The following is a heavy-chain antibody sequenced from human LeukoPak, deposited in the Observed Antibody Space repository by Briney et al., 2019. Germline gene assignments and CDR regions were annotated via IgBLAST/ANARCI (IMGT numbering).Heavy chain of an antibody. CDR2: IYYSGST. Sequence: SETLSLTCTVSGGSISSYYWSWIRQPPGKGLEWIGYIYYSGSTNYNPSLKSRVTISVDTSKNQFSLKLSSVTAADTAVYYCARGDQLLSDYWGQGTLVTVSS. V-gene: IGHV4-59*01. J-gene: IGHJ4*02. CDR1: GGSISSYY. CDR3: ARGDQLLSDY. D-gene: IGHD2-2*01.